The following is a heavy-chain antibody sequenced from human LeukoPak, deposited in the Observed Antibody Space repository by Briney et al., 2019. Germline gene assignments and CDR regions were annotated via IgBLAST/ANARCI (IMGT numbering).Heavy chain of an antibody. Sequence: GGSLRLSCAASGFTFSSYAMSWVRQAPGKGLEWVSAISGSGGSTYYADSVKGRFTISRDNSKNTLYLQMNSLRAEDTAVYYCARVFVVNEYYFDYWGQGTLVTVSS. J-gene: IGHJ4*02. CDR1: GFTFSSYA. V-gene: IGHV3-23*01. CDR2: ISGSGGST. CDR3: ARVFVVNEYYFDY. D-gene: IGHD2-21*01.